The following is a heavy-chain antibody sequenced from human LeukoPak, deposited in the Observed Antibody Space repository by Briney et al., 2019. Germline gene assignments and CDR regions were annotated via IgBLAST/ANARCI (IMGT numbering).Heavy chain of an antibody. D-gene: IGHD3-22*01. CDR2: IYPDEFDT. J-gene: IGHJ4*02. Sequence: GESLESSWKASGYSFTSYWIAWVRPMPGKGLGWMMIIYPDEFDTRYSPSLQGQVTISADKSISTAFLQWSSLKASDTAMYYCARSDSSGYYRPVFDHWGQGTLVTVSS. V-gene: IGHV5-51*01. CDR3: ARSDSSGYYRPVFDH. CDR1: GYSFTSYW.